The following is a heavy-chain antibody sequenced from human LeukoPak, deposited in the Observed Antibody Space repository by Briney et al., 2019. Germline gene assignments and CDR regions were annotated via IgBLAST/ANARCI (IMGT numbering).Heavy chain of an antibody. Sequence: AVKVSCKASRVTFSSYSVSWVRQAPGQGLEWMGGIIPIFGTANYAQKFQGRVTITADESTSTAYMEQSSLRSEDSAVYYCARIQSYYDSSGYYFDYWGQGTLVTVSS. V-gene: IGHV1-69*01. CDR2: IIPIFGTA. J-gene: IGHJ4*02. CDR3: ARIQSYYDSSGYYFDY. D-gene: IGHD3-22*01. CDR1: RVTFSSYS.